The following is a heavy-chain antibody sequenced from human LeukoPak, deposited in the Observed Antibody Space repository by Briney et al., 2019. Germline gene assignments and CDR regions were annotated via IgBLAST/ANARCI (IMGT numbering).Heavy chain of an antibody. CDR3: ARALVGLSYFYYLDV. Sequence: GGSLRLSCAASGFTFRSYWMHWVRQRPGKGLVWVSHISSDGTATNYADSVKGRFTISRDNAKNTLYLQMNSLRVEDAAVYYCARALVGLSYFYYLDVWGKGTTVTVSS. CDR2: ISSDGTAT. D-gene: IGHD1-26*01. CDR1: GFTFRSYW. V-gene: IGHV3-74*01. J-gene: IGHJ6*03.